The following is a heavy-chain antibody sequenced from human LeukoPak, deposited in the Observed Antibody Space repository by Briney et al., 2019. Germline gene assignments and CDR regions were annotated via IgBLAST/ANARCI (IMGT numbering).Heavy chain of an antibody. CDR2: ISSSSSYI. CDR3: ARDYSGSNWYFDL. V-gene: IGHV3-21*01. J-gene: IGHJ2*01. Sequence: GGSLRLSCAASGFTFSSYSMNWARQAPGKGLEWVSSISSSSSYIYYADSVKGRFTISRDNAKNSLYLQMNSLRAEDTAVYYCARDYSGSNWYFDLWGRGTLVTVSS. CDR1: GFTFSSYS. D-gene: IGHD3-10*01.